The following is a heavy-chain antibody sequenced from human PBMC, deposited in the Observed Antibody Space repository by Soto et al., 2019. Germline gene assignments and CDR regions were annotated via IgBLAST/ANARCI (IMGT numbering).Heavy chain of an antibody. Sequence: GGSLRLSCAASGFTFSSYAMSWVRQAPGKGLEWVSAISGSGGSTYYADSVKGRFTISRDNSKNTLYLQMNSLRAEDTAVYYCAKGEYSCSLGAFYYYYGMDVWGQGTTVTVSS. CDR1: GFTFSSYA. CDR2: ISGSGGST. J-gene: IGHJ6*02. D-gene: IGHD6-6*01. V-gene: IGHV3-23*01. CDR3: AKGEYSCSLGAFYYYYGMDV.